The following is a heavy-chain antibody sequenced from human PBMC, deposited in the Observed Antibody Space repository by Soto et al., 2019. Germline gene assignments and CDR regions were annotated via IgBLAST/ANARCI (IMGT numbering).Heavy chain of an antibody. D-gene: IGHD3-22*01. CDR1: GITFNNAW. Sequence: EKQLVESGGGLVKPGESLRLSCAVSGITFNNAWMSWARQAPGKGLEWVARIKSKTDGGTTDYAAPVKGRFTISRDDSKNTLYLQMNSLKTEDTAVYYCTTDSPAGSGYGYYYYYGMDVWGQGTTVTVSS. CDR2: IKSKTDGGTT. J-gene: IGHJ6*02. CDR3: TTDSPAGSGYGYYYYYGMDV. V-gene: IGHV3-15*01.